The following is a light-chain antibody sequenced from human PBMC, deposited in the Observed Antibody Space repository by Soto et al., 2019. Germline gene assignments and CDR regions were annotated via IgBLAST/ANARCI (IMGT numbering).Light chain of an antibody. CDR1: QSISTY. CDR2: AAS. J-gene: IGKJ1*01. Sequence: DIQMTQSPSSLSASVGDRVTISCRASQSISTYLSWYQQKPGKAPKVLIYAASSLQSGVPSRFSGSGSGTDFTLTISSLQPEDFATYYCQQSYSRTFGQGTRVEV. CDR3: QQSYSRT. V-gene: IGKV1-39*01.